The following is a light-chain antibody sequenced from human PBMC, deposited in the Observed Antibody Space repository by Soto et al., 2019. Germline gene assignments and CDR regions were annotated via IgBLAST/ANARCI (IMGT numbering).Light chain of an antibody. CDR1: QNILSN. CDR3: QQYGSSPRT. CDR2: GAS. J-gene: IGKJ1*01. V-gene: IGKV3-15*01. Sequence: EIVMTQSPATLSVSPGERATLSCRASQNILSNLAWYQQKPGQAPRLLIYGASTRATGIPARFSGSGSGTDFTLTISRLEPEDFAVYYCQQYGSSPRTFGRGTKVDIK.